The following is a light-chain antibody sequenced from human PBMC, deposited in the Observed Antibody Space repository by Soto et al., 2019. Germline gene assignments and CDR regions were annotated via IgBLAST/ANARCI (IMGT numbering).Light chain of an antibody. CDR3: AAWDDSVSVLV. CDR1: SSNIGGNS. V-gene: IGLV1-47*01. Sequence: QSVMTQPPSVSAAPGQKVTISCSGSSSNIGGNSVSWYQQLPGTAPKLLVYNTNQRASGVPDRFSGSKSGTSASLAISGLRSEDEADYYCAAWDDSVSVLVFGGGTKLTVL. CDR2: NTN. J-gene: IGLJ2*01.